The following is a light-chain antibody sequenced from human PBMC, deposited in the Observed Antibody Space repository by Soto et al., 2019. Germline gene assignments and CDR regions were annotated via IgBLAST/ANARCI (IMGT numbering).Light chain of an antibody. CDR1: TSDVGGYNY. CDR3: SSYVASNTLA. CDR2: DVS. V-gene: IGLV2-8*01. Sequence: QSVLTQPPSASGSPGQSVAISCTGTTSDVGGYNYVSWYQQHPGKAPKLIIYDVSKRPSGVPDRFSGSKSGNTASLTVSGLQGEDEADHYCSSYVASNTLAFGGGTKLTVL. J-gene: IGLJ2*01.